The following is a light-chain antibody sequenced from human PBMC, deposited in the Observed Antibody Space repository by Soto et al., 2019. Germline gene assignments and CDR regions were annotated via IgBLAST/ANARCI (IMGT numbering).Light chain of an antibody. V-gene: IGKV3-15*01. J-gene: IGKJ1*01. Sequence: EIVMTQSPATLSVSPGERATLSCRASQSVSNNLAWYQKKPGQAPRLLIYGASTSATGIPARCSGSGSGTEFTPTISSLQSEDVAVYYCQQYNNWWTFGQGTKVEIK. CDR1: QSVSNN. CDR2: GAS. CDR3: QQYNNWWT.